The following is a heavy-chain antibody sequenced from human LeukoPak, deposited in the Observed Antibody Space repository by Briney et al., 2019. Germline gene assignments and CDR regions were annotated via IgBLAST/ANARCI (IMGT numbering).Heavy chain of an antibody. J-gene: IGHJ4*02. CDR3: TRDIVSISQPYYFDY. CDR1: GFTFGYHA. CDR2: IRSQAYSGTT. Sequence: GGSLRLSCTASGFTFGYHAINWVRQAPGRGLEWVGFIRSQAYSGTTEYATSVKDRFTISRDDSKSIAYLQMNSLKTGDTAVYYCTRDIVSISQPYYFDYWGQGTLVTVSS. V-gene: IGHV3-49*04. D-gene: IGHD2-2*01.